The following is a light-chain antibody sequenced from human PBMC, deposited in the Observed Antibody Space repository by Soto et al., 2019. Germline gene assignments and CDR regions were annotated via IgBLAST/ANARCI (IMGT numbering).Light chain of an antibody. Sequence: QSALTQPASVSGSPGQSITISCTGTSGDIGSYNRVSWYQQHPGKAPKLIIYEVTDRFSGSKSGTTASLTISGLQAEDEADYYCCSYGGNYVIFGGGTKLTVL. CDR2: EVT. CDR1: SGDIGSYNR. CDR3: CSYGGNYVI. V-gene: IGLV2-23*02. J-gene: IGLJ2*01.